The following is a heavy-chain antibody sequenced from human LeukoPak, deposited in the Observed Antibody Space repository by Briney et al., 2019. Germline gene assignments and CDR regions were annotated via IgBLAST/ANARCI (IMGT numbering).Heavy chain of an antibody. Sequence: GGSLRLSCAASGFTFTKYWMSWVRQDPGKGREWVANIKQDGSEKHYVGSLKGRFTISRDNARNSVFLEMDSLRPEDTAVYYCARIGYASSTFDYWGQGTLVIVSS. J-gene: IGHJ4*02. CDR2: IKQDGSEK. V-gene: IGHV3-7*01. CDR1: GFTFTKYW. CDR3: ARIGYASSTFDY. D-gene: IGHD2-15*01.